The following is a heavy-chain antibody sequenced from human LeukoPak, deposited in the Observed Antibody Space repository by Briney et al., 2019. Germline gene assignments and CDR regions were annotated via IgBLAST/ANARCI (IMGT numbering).Heavy chain of an antibody. V-gene: IGHV3-7*01. CDR2: IKQDGSEK. CDR1: GFTFSSYW. J-gene: IGHJ4*02. CDR3: AVIVAAGTGGFDY. D-gene: IGHD6-13*01. Sequence: SGGSLSLSCAASGFTFSSYWMSWVRQAPGKGLEWVANIKQDGSEKNYVDSVKGRFTISRDNAKSSLYLQMNSLRVEDTALYYCAVIVAAGTGGFDYWGQGTLVTVSS.